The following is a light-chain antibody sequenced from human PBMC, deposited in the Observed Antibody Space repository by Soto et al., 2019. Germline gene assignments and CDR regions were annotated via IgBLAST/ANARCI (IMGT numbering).Light chain of an antibody. CDR3: QQLSRYPLT. CDR1: QALSNY. V-gene: IGKV1-9*01. J-gene: IGKJ4*01. CDR2: SAS. Sequence: SFGDTVTITCRASQALSNYLAWYQQKPGKAPDLLIYSASTLQSGVPSRFSGSGSETEFSLTIGALQPEDFATYYCQQLSRYPLTFGGGTKVDIK.